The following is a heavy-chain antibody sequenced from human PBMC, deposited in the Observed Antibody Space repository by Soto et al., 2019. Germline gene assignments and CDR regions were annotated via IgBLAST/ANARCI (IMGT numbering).Heavy chain of an antibody. CDR3: ATTHVRVRANWFDP. CDR2: IYYSGST. V-gene: IGHV4-59*12. CDR1: GGSISSYY. J-gene: IGHJ5*02. Sequence: QVQLQESGPGLVKPSETLSLTCTVSGGSISSYYWSWIRQPPGKGLEWIGYIYYSGSTNYNPSLKSRVTISVDTSKNQFSLKLSSVTAADTAVYYCATTHVRVRANWFDPWGQGTLVTVSS.